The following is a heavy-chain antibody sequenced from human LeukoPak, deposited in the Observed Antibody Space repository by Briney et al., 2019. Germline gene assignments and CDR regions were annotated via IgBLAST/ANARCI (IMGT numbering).Heavy chain of an antibody. V-gene: IGHV3-23*01. CDR3: AREVSAAGTGY. CDR2: ISGSGRTT. CDR1: GFTFDNYG. D-gene: IGHD6-13*01. J-gene: IGHJ4*02. Sequence: GGSLRLSCAASGFTFDNYGMTWVRQAPGKGLEWVSSISGSGRTTYHADSLKGRFAISRDNSKNTLYLQMNTLKAEDTAVYYCAREVSAAGTGYWGQGTLVTVSS.